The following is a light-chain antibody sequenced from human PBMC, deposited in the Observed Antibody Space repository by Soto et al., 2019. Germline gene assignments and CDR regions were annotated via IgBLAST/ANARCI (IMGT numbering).Light chain of an antibody. CDR1: SGHSSYA. CDR3: QTWGSGIVV. J-gene: IGLJ2*01. Sequence: QPVLTQSPSASASLGASVKLTCTLSSGHSSYAITWQQQQPEKGPRYLMKLNSDGSHLKGDAIPHRFSGSSAGAERHLTFGGLQDDEEADYCCQTWGSGIVVFGGGTKLTVL. V-gene: IGLV4-69*01. CDR2: LNSDGSH.